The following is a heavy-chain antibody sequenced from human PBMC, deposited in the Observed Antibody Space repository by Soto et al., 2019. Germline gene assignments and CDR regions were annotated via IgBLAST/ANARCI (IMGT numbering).Heavy chain of an antibody. J-gene: IGHJ3*02. CDR3: AHYFYILVDDAFEI. CDR2: IYWDDDK. CDR1: GFSLSTSGVG. D-gene: IGHD2-8*02. Sequence: QITLKESGPPLVKPTQPLTLTCTFSGFSLSTSGVGVGWIRQPPGKALEWLALIYWDDDKRYSPSLKSRLTITKDTSKNQVVLTMTNMDPVDTATYYCAHYFYILVDDAFEIWGQGTMVTVSS. V-gene: IGHV2-5*02.